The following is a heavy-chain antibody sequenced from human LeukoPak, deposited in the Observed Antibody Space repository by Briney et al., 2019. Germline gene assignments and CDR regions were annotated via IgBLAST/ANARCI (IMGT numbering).Heavy chain of an antibody. D-gene: IGHD6-19*01. Sequence: PSETLSLTCTVSGGSISSYYWSWIRQPPGKGLEWIGYIYYSGSTNYNPSLKSRVTISVDTFKNQFSLKLSSVTAADTAVYYCARAVAGIPSYYYYGMDVWGQGTTVTVSS. CDR3: ARAVAGIPSYYYYGMDV. CDR1: GGSISSYY. V-gene: IGHV4-59*01. J-gene: IGHJ6*02. CDR2: IYYSGST.